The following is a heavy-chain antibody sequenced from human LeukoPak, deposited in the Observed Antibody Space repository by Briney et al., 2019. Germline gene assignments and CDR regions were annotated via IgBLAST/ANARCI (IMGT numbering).Heavy chain of an antibody. J-gene: IGHJ4*02. CDR3: VSPKYSSAWFFDY. Sequence: GSLRLSCAASGFTFSSYAMSWVRQAPGRGLEWVSAISGSGGSTYYADSVKGRFTISRDNSKNTLYLQMNSLRAEDTAVYYCVSPKYSSAWFFDYWGQGTLVTVSS. CDR2: ISGSGGST. V-gene: IGHV3-23*01. D-gene: IGHD6-19*01. CDR1: GFTFSSYA.